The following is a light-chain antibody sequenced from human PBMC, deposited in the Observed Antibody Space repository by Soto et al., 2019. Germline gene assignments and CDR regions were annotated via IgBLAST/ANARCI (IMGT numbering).Light chain of an antibody. CDR2: GNS. CDR1: NSNIESFY. CDR3: QSYDSSLSVV. J-gene: IGLJ2*01. Sequence: QSVLTQPPSASGTPGQRVTISCSGSNSNIESFYVYWFQQLPGTAPKLLIYGNSNRPSGVPDRFSGSKSGTSASLAITGLQAEDEADYYCQSYDSSLSVVFGGGTKLTVL. V-gene: IGLV1-40*01.